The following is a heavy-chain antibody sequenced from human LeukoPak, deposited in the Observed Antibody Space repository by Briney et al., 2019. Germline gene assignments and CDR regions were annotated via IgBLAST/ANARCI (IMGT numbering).Heavy chain of an antibody. CDR2: ISYDGGKT. J-gene: IGHJ4*02. V-gene: IGHV3-30-3*01. Sequence: GGSLRLSCAAPGFIFGGYAMHWVRQAPGKGLQWLAVISYDGGKTYYADSVEGRFTISRDNSKSTVYLEINSLRSEDTAIYYCARGFNDFWSGSQLEYRGQGTLVTVSS. CDR1: GFIFGGYA. D-gene: IGHD3-3*01. CDR3: ARGFNDFWSGSQLEY.